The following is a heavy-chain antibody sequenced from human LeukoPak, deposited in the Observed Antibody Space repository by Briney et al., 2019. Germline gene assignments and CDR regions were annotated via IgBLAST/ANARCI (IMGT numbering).Heavy chain of an antibody. J-gene: IGHJ6*03. Sequence: ASVKVSCKASGYTFTSYGISWVRQAPGQGLEWMGWISAYNGNTNYAQKLQGRVTMTTDTSTSTAYMELRSLRSEDTAVYYRARVPAAKGLYYYYYYMDVWGKGTTATVSS. CDR2: ISAYNGNT. CDR3: ARVPAAKGLYYYYYYMDV. CDR1: GYTFTSYG. D-gene: IGHD2-2*01. V-gene: IGHV1-18*01.